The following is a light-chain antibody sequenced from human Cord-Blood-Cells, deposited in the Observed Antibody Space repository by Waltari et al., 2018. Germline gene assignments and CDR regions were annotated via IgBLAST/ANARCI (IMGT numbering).Light chain of an antibody. Sequence: ELVLTLSPATRSVSPVERATLSCRASQSVSSNLDWYQQKPGQAPRLLIYGASTRDTGIPARFSGSGSGTEFTLTISSLQSEDFAVYYCQQYNNWPWTFGQGTKVEIK. CDR2: GAS. CDR1: QSVSSN. J-gene: IGKJ1*01. CDR3: QQYNNWPWT. V-gene: IGKV3-15*01.